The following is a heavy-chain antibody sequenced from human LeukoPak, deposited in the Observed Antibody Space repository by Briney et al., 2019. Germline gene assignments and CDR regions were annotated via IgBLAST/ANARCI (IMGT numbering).Heavy chain of an antibody. CDR2: ISSGSTYI. J-gene: IGHJ4*02. Sequence: GGSLRLSCSASGFTFSSYSMNWVRQAPGKGLEWVSSISSGSTYIYYADSVKGLFTLSRDNAKHSLYLQMNSLRAEDTAVYYCASSSGASWGYFDYWGQGNLVTVSS. CDR3: ASSSGASWGYFDY. CDR1: GFTFSSYS. V-gene: IGHV3-21*01. D-gene: IGHD2-15*01.